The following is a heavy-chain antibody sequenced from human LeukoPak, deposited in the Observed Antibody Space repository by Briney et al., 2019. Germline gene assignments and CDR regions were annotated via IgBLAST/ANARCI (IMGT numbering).Heavy chain of an antibody. Sequence: GGSLRLSCAASGFTFSSYAMSRVRQAPGKGLEWVSAISGSGGSTYYADSVKGRFTISRDNSKNTLYLQMNSLRAEDTAVYYCAKDQGDIVVVPAAQGHWGQGTLVTVSS. CDR1: GFTFSSYA. J-gene: IGHJ4*02. CDR3: AKDQGDIVVVPAAQGH. D-gene: IGHD2-2*01. CDR2: ISGSGGST. V-gene: IGHV3-23*01.